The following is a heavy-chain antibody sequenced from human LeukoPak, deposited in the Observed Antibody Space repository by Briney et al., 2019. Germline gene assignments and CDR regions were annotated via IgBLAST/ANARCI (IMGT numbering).Heavy chain of an antibody. CDR2: INPSGGST. CDR3: ARKVNWGYYFDY. J-gene: IGHJ4*02. V-gene: IGHV1-46*01. Sequence: ASVKVSCKASGYTFTSYFIHWVRQAPGQGLDWMGIINPSGGSTSYAQKFQGRVTMTRDTSTSTVYMELSSLRSEDTAVYYCARKVNWGYYFDYWGQGTLVTVSS. D-gene: IGHD7-27*01. CDR1: GYTFTSYF.